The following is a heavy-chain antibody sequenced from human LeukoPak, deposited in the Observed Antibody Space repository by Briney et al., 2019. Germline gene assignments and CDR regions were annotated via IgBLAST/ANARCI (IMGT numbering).Heavy chain of an antibody. J-gene: IGHJ4*02. D-gene: IGHD1-26*01. CDR1: GGSFSGYY. Sequence: SETLSLTCAVYGGSFSGYYWSWIRQPPGKGLEWIGEINHSGSTNYNPSLKSRVTISVDTSKNQFSLKLSTVTAADTAVYYCARYAGATRSGIDYWGQGTLVTVSS. CDR2: INHSGST. CDR3: ARYAGATRSGIDY. V-gene: IGHV4-34*01.